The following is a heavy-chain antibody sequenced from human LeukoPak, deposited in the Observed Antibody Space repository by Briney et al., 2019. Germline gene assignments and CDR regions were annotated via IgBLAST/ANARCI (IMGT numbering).Heavy chain of an antibody. J-gene: IGHJ4*02. CDR3: ARELGLRFLEWLAVY. CDR2: IKQDGSDK. V-gene: IGHV3-7*01. CDR1: GFTFSSYW. Sequence: GGSLRLSCAASGFTFSSYWMSWVRQVPGKGLEWVANIKQDGSDKYYVDSVKGRFTISRDNAKNSLYLQMNSLRAEDTAVYYCARELGLRFLEWLAVYWGQGTLVTVSS. D-gene: IGHD3-3*01.